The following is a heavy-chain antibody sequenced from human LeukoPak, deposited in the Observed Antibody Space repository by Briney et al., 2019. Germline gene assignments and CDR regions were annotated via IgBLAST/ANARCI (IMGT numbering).Heavy chain of an antibody. CDR3: ARDRQQLAREGYFDY. D-gene: IGHD6-13*01. CDR1: GFTFDDYG. V-gene: IGHV3-20*04. CDR2: INWNGGST. Sequence: GGSLRLSCAASGFTFDDYGMSWVRQAPGKGLEWVSGINWNGGSTGYADSVKGRFTISRDNAKNSLYLQMNSLRAEDTALYYCARDRQQLAREGYFDYWGRGTLVTVSS. J-gene: IGHJ4*02.